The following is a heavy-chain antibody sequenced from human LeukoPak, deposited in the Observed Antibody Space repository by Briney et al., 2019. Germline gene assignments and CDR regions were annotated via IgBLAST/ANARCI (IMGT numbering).Heavy chain of an antibody. CDR3: ARVMGGVEAFDI. Sequence: GASVKVSCKASGYTFTSYDINWVRQATGQGLEWMGWMNPNSGNTGYAQKFQGRVTITRDTSASTAYMELSSLRSEDTAVYYCARVMGGVEAFDIWGQGTMVTVSS. CDR2: MNPNSGNT. V-gene: IGHV1-8*03. J-gene: IGHJ3*02. D-gene: IGHD2-8*01. CDR1: GYTFTSYD.